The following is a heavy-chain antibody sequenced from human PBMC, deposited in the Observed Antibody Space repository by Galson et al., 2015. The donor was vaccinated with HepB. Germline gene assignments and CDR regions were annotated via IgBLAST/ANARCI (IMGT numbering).Heavy chain of an antibody. V-gene: IGHV3-30*02. CDR1: GFTFSSYG. CDR2: IRYDGSNK. Sequence: SLRLSCAASGFTFSSYGMHWVRQAPGKGLEWVAFIRYDGSNKYYADSVKGRFTISRDNSKNTLYLQMNSLRAEDTAVYYCAKGSNGYGSGSYYRYYFDYWGQGTLVTVSS. J-gene: IGHJ4*02. CDR3: AKGSNGYGSGSYYRYYFDY. D-gene: IGHD3-10*01.